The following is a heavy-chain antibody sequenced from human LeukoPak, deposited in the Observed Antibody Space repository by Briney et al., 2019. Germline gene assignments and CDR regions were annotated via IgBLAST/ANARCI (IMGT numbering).Heavy chain of an antibody. J-gene: IGHJ4*02. D-gene: IGHD3-10*01. V-gene: IGHV3-20*04. Sequence: GGSLRLSCAASGFTFDDYGMSWVRQAPGKGLEWVSGINWNGGRTGYADSVKGRFTISRDNAKNTLYLQMNSLRAEDTAVYYCARRAPYGSGSYFPNFDYWGQGTLVTVSS. CDR3: ARRAPYGSGSYFPNFDY. CDR2: INWNGGRT. CDR1: GFTFDDYG.